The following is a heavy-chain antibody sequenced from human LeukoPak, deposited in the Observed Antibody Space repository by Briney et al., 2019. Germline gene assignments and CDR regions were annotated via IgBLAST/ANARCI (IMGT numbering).Heavy chain of an antibody. V-gene: IGHV3-9*01. D-gene: IGHD2-8*01. CDR3: ARVYAPSYYYYYMDV. CDR1: GFTFGDYA. J-gene: IGHJ6*03. CDR2: ISWNSGSI. Sequence: GGSLRLSCAASGFTFGDYAMHWVRQAPGKGLEWASGISWNSGSIGYADSVKGRFTISRDNAKNSLYLQMNSLRAEDTALYYCARVYAPSYYYYYMDVWGKGTTVTVSS.